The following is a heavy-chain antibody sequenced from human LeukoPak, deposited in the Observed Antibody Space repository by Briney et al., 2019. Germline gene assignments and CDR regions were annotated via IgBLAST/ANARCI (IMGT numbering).Heavy chain of an antibody. CDR1: GGSFSGYY. CDR3: ARDPSITMVRGVTQD. CDR2: INHSGST. J-gene: IGHJ4*02. Sequence: SETLSLTCAVYGGSFSGYYWSWIRQPPGKGLEWTGEINHSGSTNYNPSLKSRVTISVDTSKNQFSLKLSSVTAADTAVYYCARDPSITMVRGVTQDWGQGTLVTVSS. D-gene: IGHD3-10*01. V-gene: IGHV4-34*01.